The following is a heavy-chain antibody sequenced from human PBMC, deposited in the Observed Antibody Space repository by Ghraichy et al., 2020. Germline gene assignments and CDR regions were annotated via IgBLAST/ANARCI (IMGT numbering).Heavy chain of an antibody. D-gene: IGHD6-13*01. CDR1: GFTFSSYC. J-gene: IGHJ6*02. CDR3: ARDAAAAANYGMDV. Sequence: GGSLRLSCAASGFTFSSYCMSWVRQAPGKGLEWVSRINSNGSSTSYADSVKGQFTISRDNAKNTLYLQMNSLRAEDTAVYYCARDAAAAANYGMDVWVQGSTVTVSS. CDR2: INSNGSST. V-gene: IGHV3-74*01.